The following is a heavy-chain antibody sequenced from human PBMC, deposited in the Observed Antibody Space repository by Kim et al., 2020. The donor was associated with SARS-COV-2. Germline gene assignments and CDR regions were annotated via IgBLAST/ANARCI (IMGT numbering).Heavy chain of an antibody. CDR1: GFTFSSYA. V-gene: IGHV3-30*04. CDR2: ISYDGSNK. Sequence: GGSLRLSCAASGFTFSSYAMHWVRQAPGKGLEWVAVISYDGSNKYYADSVKGRFTISRDNSKNTLYLQMNSLRAEDTAVYYCARDGGEWLVEYYFDYWGQGTLVTVSS. D-gene: IGHD6-19*01. J-gene: IGHJ4*02. CDR3: ARDGGEWLVEYYFDY.